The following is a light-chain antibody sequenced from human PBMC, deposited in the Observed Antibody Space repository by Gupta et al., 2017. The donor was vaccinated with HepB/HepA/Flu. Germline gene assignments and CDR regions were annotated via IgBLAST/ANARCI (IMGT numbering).Light chain of an antibody. CDR3: AAWDDSLDWV. V-gene: IGLV1-47*01. CDR2: RNN. J-gene: IGLJ3*02. Sequence: QSVLTQPPSASGTPGQRVTISCSGSSSNIGSNYVYWYQQLPGTAPKLLIYRNNQRPSGVPDRFSGSKSGTSASLDISGLRSEDEADYYCAAWDDSLDWVFGGGTKLTVL. CDR1: SSNIGSNY.